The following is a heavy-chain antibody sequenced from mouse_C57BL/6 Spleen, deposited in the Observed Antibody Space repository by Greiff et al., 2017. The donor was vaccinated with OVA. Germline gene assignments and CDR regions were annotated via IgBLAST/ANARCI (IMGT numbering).Heavy chain of an antibody. CDR2: IDPSDSET. CDR3: ARGGYDEGFAY. CDR1: GYTFTSYW. V-gene: IGHV1-52*01. Sequence: QVQLQQPGAELVRPGSSVKLSCKASGYTFTSYWMHWVKQRPIQGLEWIGNIDPSDSETHYNQKFKDKATLTVDKSSSTAYMQLSSLTSEDSAVYYCARGGYDEGFAYWGQGTLVTVSA. D-gene: IGHD2-2*01. J-gene: IGHJ3*01.